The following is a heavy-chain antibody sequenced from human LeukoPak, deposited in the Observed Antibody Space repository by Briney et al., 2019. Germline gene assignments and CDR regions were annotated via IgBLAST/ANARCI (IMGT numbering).Heavy chain of an antibody. CDR3: ARDGMGGIKAFDM. CDR1: EFTFSSYE. J-gene: IGHJ3*02. Sequence: GGSLRLSCAASEFTFSSYEMNWVRQAPGKGLEWVSYISSSGDTIYYADSVKGRFTISRDNAKNSVYLQMNSLTAEDTAVYYCARDGMGGIKAFDMWGQGTMVTVSS. D-gene: IGHD3-10*01. CDR2: ISSSGDTI. V-gene: IGHV3-48*03.